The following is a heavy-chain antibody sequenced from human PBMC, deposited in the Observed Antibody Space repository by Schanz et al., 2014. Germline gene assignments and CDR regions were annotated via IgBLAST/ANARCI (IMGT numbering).Heavy chain of an antibody. CDR3: ARDLPRTFLFDY. J-gene: IGHJ4*02. V-gene: IGHV3-48*01. CDR1: GITFSSHS. Sequence: PGGSLRLSFAASGITFSSHSFNWVRQAPGKGLEWISYITYHGGTIYYADSVKGRFTISRDNAKNSLYLEMNSLRPEDTAVYYCARDLPRTFLFDYWGQGTLXTVSS. CDR2: ITYHGGTI.